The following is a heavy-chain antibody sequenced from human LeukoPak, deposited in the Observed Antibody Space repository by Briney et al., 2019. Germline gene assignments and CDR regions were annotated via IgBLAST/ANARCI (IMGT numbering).Heavy chain of an antibody. CDR2: IYYSVST. D-gene: IGHD2-15*01. Sequence: PSETLSLTCTVYVSIYSISSRAFYWGWIRQPPGKGLEWIGSIYYSVSTYYNPSLKSRVTISVDTSNKLFSLKVSSVPAAATAVYYCARDPLDRCWYSDYWGERALVTVSS. CDR3: ARDPLDRCWYSDY. V-gene: IGHV4-39*01. CDR1: VSIYSISSRAFY. J-gene: IGHJ4*02.